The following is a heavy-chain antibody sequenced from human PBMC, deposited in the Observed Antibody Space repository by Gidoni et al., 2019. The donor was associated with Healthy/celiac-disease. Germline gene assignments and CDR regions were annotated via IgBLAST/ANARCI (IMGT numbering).Heavy chain of an antibody. CDR3: TRGSLGITPLFDY. Sequence: EVQLVESGGGLVQPGRSLRLSCTASGFTFGDYAMSWVRQAPGKGLEWVGFIRSKAYGGTTEYAASVKGRFTISRDDSKSIAYLQMNSLKTEDTAVYYCTRGSLGITPLFDYWGQGTLVTVSS. CDR1: GFTFGDYA. CDR2: IRSKAYGGTT. V-gene: IGHV3-49*04. J-gene: IGHJ4*02. D-gene: IGHD7-27*01.